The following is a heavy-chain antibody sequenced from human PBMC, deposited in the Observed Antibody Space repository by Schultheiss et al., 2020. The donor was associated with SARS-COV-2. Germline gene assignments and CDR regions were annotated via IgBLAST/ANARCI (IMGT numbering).Heavy chain of an antibody. CDR3: ARAPGITGTTNENYYYGMDV. CDR1: GGSISSSSYY. V-gene: IGHV4-39*07. CDR2: IYYSGST. Sequence: SETLSLTCTVSGGSISSSSYYWGWIRQPPGKGLEWIGSIYYSGSTNYNPSLKSRVTISVDTSKNQFSLKLSSVTAADTAVYYCARAPGITGTTNENYYYGMDVWGQGTTVTVSS. D-gene: IGHD1-7*01. J-gene: IGHJ6*02.